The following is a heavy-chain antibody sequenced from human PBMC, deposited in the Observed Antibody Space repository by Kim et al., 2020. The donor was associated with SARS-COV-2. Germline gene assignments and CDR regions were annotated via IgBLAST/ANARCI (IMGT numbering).Heavy chain of an antibody. CDR2: ISYDGSNK. J-gene: IGHJ3*02. CDR3: ARGILSGYYYGSGSYPGSDAFDI. D-gene: IGHD3-10*01. V-gene: IGHV3-30-3*01. Sequence: GGSLRLSCAASGFTFSSYAMHWVRQAPGKGLEWVAVISYDGSNKYYADSVKGRFTISRDNSKNTLYLQMNSLRAEDTAVYYCARGILSGYYYGSGSYPGSDAFDIWGQGTMVTVSS. CDR1: GFTFSSYA.